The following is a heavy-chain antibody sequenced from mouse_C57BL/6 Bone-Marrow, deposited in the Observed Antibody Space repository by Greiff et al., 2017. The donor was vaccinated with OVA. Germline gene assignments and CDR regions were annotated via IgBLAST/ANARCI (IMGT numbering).Heavy chain of an antibody. CDR3: ARGTTVVETLDY. Sequence: QVHVKQPGAELVKPGASVKLSCKASGYTFTSYWMHWVKQRPGRGLEWIGRIDPNSGGTKYNEKFKSKATLTVVKPSSTAYMQLSSLTSEDSAVDDCARGTTVVETLDYWGQGTTLTVSS. D-gene: IGHD1-1*01. J-gene: IGHJ2*01. V-gene: IGHV1-72*01. CDR1: GYTFTSYW. CDR2: IDPNSGGT.